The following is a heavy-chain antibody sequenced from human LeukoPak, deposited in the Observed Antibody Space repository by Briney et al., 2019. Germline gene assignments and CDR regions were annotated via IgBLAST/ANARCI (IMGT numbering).Heavy chain of an antibody. CDR2: IYTSGST. CDR3: AREPLVRYYYYGMDV. CDR1: GGSISSYY. V-gene: IGHV4-4*07. J-gene: IGHJ6*02. Sequence: SETLSLTCTVSGGSISSYYWSWIRQPAGKGLEWIGRIYTSGSTNYNPSLKSRVTMSVDTSKNQFPLKLSSVTAADTAVYYCAREPLVRYYYYGMDVWGQGTTVTVSS. D-gene: IGHD6-6*01.